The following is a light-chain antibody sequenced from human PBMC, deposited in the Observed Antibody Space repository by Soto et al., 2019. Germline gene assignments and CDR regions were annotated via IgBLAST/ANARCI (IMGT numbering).Light chain of an antibody. Sequence: QSVLTQPASVSGSPGQSITISCTGTSSDVGGYNYVSWYQQHPGKAPKLMIYDVRNRASGASNRFSGSKSGNTASLTISGLQAEDEADYYCTSYTSSSTLYVFDTGTKVTVL. CDR3: TSYTSSSTLYV. V-gene: IGLV2-14*01. CDR1: SSDVGGYNY. CDR2: DVR. J-gene: IGLJ1*01.